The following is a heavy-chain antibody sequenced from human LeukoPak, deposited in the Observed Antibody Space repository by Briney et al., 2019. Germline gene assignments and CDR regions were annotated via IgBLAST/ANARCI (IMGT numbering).Heavy chain of an antibody. CDR2: INPNSGGT. Sequence: ASVKVSCKASGYTFTDYNMHWVRQAPGQGLEWMGWINPNSGGTNYAQKFQGRVTMTRDTSISTAYMELSRLRSDDTAVYYCARGIAAAGRDYYYYYYMDVWGKGTTVTVSS. J-gene: IGHJ6*03. D-gene: IGHD6-13*01. CDR1: GYTFTDYN. CDR3: ARGIAAAGRDYYYYYYMDV. V-gene: IGHV1-2*02.